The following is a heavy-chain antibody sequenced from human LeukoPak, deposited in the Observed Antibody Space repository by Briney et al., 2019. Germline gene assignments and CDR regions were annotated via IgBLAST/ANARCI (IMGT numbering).Heavy chain of an antibody. D-gene: IGHD3-9*01. CDR3: ASDFTGCDDY. V-gene: IGHV3-74*01. Sequence: TGGSLRLSCAASGFTFSRYWMHWVRQAPGRGLVWVSRINTDGSSTDYADYVKGRFTISRDNAKNTLYLQMNSLGAEDTAVYYCASDFTGCDDYWGQGTLVTVSS. CDR2: INTDGSST. J-gene: IGHJ4*02. CDR1: GFTFSRYW.